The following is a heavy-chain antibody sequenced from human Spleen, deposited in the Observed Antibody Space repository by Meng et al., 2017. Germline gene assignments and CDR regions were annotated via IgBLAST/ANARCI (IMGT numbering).Heavy chain of an antibody. V-gene: IGHV1-2*06. CDR2: INPNSGGT. D-gene: IGHD3-10*01. J-gene: IGHJ6*02. CDR1: GYTLTELS. CDR3: ARDRVLSHGSGSYYYYYYYGMDV. Sequence: ASVKVSCKVSGYTLTELSMHWVRQAPGQGLEWMGRINPNSGGTNYAQKFQGRVTMTRDTSISTAYMELSRLRSDDTAVYYCARDRVLSHGSGSYYYYYYYGMDVWGQGTTVTVSS.